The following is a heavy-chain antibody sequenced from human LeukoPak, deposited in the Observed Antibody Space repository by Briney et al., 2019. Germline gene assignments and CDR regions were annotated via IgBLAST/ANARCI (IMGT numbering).Heavy chain of an antibody. D-gene: IGHD6-19*01. J-gene: IGHJ5*02. Sequence: SETLSLTCTVSGGSISSSSYYWSWIRQPPGTGLEWIGEINHSGSTNYNPSLKSRVTISVDTSKNQFSLKLSSVTAADTAVYYCARPYSSGWYQGWFDPWGQGTLVTVSS. V-gene: IGHV4-39*07. CDR3: ARPYSSGWYQGWFDP. CDR2: INHSGST. CDR1: GGSISSSSYY.